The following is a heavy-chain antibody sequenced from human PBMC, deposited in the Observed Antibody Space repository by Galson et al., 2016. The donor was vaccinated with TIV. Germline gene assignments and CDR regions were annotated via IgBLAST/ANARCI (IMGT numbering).Heavy chain of an antibody. CDR3: ARSGDYGDY. Sequence: SVKVSCKASGCTFTSYDISWVRQATGQGLEWMGWMNPNSGNTGYAQKFRGRVTMTRNTSVRTAYMELSSLRSEDTAVYYCARSGDYGDYWGQGTLVTVSS. CDR2: MNPNSGNT. D-gene: IGHD4-17*01. J-gene: IGHJ4*02. V-gene: IGHV1-8*02. CDR1: GCTFTSYD.